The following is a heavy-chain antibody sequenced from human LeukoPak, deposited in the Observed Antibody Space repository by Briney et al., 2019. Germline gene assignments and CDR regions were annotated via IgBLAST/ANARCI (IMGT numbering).Heavy chain of an antibody. V-gene: IGHV3-48*01. CDR1: GFTFSSYG. Sequence: GGSLRLSCATSGFTFSSYGMHWVRQAPGKGLEWVSYISGNSYTIYNADSVKGRFIISRDNAKNSLYLQMNSLRAEDTAVYYCALRWTGALDYWGQGTLVTVSS. CDR2: ISGNSYTI. CDR3: ALRWTGALDY. D-gene: IGHD3/OR15-3a*01. J-gene: IGHJ4*02.